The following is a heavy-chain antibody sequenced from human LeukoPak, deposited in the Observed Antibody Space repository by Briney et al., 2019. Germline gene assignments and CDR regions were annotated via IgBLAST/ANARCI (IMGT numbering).Heavy chain of an antibody. D-gene: IGHD1-26*01. CDR1: GFTVSSNY. J-gene: IGHJ4*02. CDR3: AGARPLGGTYYFDY. Sequence: GGSLRLSCAASGFTVSSNYMSWVRQAPGKGLEWVSVLYSGGSTYYADSVKGRFTISRDNSKNTLYLQMNSLRAEDTAVFYCAGARPLGGTYYFDYWGQGTLVTASS. V-gene: IGHV3-66*01. CDR2: LYSGGST.